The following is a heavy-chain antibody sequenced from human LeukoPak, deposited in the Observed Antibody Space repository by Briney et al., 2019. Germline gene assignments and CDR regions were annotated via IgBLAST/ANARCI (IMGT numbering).Heavy chain of an antibody. CDR2: IYYSGST. Sequence: PSETLSLTCTVSGGSISSYYWSWIRQPPGKGLEWIGYIYYSGSTNYNPSLKGRVTISVDTSKNQFSLKLSSVTAADTAAYYCAAIPQPWLVWWYFDYWGQGTLVTVSS. J-gene: IGHJ4*02. CDR3: AAIPQPWLVWWYFDY. V-gene: IGHV4-59*08. D-gene: IGHD6-19*01. CDR1: GGSISSYY.